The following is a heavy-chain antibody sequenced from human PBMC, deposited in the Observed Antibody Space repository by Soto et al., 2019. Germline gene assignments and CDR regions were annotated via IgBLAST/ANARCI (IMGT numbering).Heavy chain of an antibody. Sequence: EVQLVESGGGLVQPGGSLRISCVASGFTVSTNYVSWVRQAPGKGLEWVSIIYDGGSTYYADSVKGRFTISRDNSKNKVYLQMNSLRGVDTAVYYCARGDGDYGRRLDPWGQGTLVTVSS. D-gene: IGHD4-17*01. CDR2: IYDGGST. V-gene: IGHV3-66*01. CDR3: ARGDGDYGRRLDP. CDR1: GFTVSTNY. J-gene: IGHJ5*02.